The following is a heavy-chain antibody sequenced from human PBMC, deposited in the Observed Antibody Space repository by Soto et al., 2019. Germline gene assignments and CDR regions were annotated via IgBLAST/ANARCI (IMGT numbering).Heavy chain of an antibody. CDR2: INPNSGGT. V-gene: IGHV1-2*02. CDR3: ARDPYSSSWYDDY. Sequence: ASVKVSCKASGYTFTGYYMHWVRQAPGQGLEWMGWINPNSGGTNYAQKFQGRVTMTRDTSISTAYMELSRLRSDDTAVYYCARDPYSSSWYDDYWGQGTLVTVSS. J-gene: IGHJ4*02. CDR1: GYTFTGYY. D-gene: IGHD6-13*01.